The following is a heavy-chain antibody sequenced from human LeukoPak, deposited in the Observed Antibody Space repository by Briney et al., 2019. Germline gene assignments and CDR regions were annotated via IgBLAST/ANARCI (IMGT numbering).Heavy chain of an antibody. D-gene: IGHD2-2*01. CDR1: GGTFSSYA. V-gene: IGHV1-46*01. CDR2: INPSGGST. Sequence: ASVKVSCKASGGTFSSYAISWVRQAPGQGLEWMGIINPSGGSTSYAQKFQGRVTMTRDTSTSTVYMELSSLRSEDTAVYYCARGHVYCSSTSCSLSWFDPWGQGTLVTVSS. J-gene: IGHJ5*02. CDR3: ARGHVYCSSTSCSLSWFDP.